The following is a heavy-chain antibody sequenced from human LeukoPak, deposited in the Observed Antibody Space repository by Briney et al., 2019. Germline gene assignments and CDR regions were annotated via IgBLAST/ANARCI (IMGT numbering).Heavy chain of an antibody. D-gene: IGHD2-15*01. CDR1: GGTFSSYA. CDR3: ARDLRKDIPVAWASADAFDI. Sequence: GASVKVSCKASGGTFSSYAISWVRQAPGQGLEWMGGIIPIFGTANYAQKFQGRVTITADESTSTAYMELSSLRSEDTAVYYCARDLRKDIPVAWASADAFDIWGQGTMVTVSS. J-gene: IGHJ3*02. V-gene: IGHV1-69*13. CDR2: IIPIFGTA.